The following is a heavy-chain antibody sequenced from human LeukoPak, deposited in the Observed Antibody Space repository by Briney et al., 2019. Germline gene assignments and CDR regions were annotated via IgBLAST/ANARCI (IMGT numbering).Heavy chain of an antibody. CDR3: ARVRFNGMDV. CDR1: GYSFTNYW. V-gene: IGHV5-10-1*01. CDR2: IDPTDSYV. J-gene: IGHJ6*02. Sequence: GGSLRLSCQASGYSFTNYWISWVRQMPGKGLEWMGRIDPTDSYVNYSPSFQGHVTISADKSISTVYLQWSSLKASDSAMFYCARVRFNGMDVWGQGTTVTVSS.